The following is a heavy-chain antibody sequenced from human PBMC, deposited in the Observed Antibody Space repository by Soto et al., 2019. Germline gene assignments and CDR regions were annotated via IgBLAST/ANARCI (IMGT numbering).Heavy chain of an antibody. CDR1: GDSISSGAW. J-gene: IGHJ5*02. D-gene: IGHD2-2*01. CDR2: IYHSGNT. CDR3: ARDSRTGCSSTDCYMS. Sequence: QVQLQESGPGLLKASETLSLTCAVSGDSISSGAWWSWVRQSPGKGLQWIGEIYHSGNTRNNPSLKSRVTISVDKSNNQFSLNLTSVTAADTATYYCARDSRTGCSSTDCYMSWGRGILVTVSS. V-gene: IGHV4-4*02.